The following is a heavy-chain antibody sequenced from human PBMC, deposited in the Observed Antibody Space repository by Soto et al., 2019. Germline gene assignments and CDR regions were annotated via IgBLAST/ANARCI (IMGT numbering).Heavy chain of an antibody. Sequence: QVQLVQSGAEVKKPGASVKVSCKASGYTFTTYGISWVRQAPGQGLEWMGWISTYNDNTNYAQNLQGRVTMTADTSRSTAYMELRSLRSDDTAVYYCARDRFRTYSSGWIDYWGQGTLVTVSA. CDR2: ISTYNDNT. D-gene: IGHD6-19*01. CDR3: ARDRFRTYSSGWIDY. CDR1: GYTFTTYG. V-gene: IGHV1-18*04. J-gene: IGHJ4*02.